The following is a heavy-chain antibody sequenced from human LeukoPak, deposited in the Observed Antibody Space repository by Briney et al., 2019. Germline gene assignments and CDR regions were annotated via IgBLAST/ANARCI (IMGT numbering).Heavy chain of an antibody. J-gene: IGHJ5*02. D-gene: IGHD2-2*01. CDR2: ISWNSGSI. CDR3: TLVPPNP. CDR1: GFTFDDYA. Sequence: PGRSLRLSCAASGFTFDDYAMHWVRQAPGKGLEWVSGISWNSGSIGYADSVKGRFTISRDNSKNTLYLQMNSLRAEDTAVYYCTLVPPNPWGQGTLVTVPS. V-gene: IGHV3-9*01.